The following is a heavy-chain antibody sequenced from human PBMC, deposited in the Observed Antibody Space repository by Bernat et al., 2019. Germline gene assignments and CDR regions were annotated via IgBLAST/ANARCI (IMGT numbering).Heavy chain of an antibody. V-gene: IGHV1-3*01. CDR2: INAYNGNT. Sequence: QVQLVQSGAEVKKPGASVKVSCKASGFTFTSYAIRWVRQAPGQRLEWMGWINAYNGNTRYAQKFQDRVTFTSYTSASTVYMEVSSLRSEDTAVYYCVRAREGHDDGADDGFDIWGQGTKVTVSS. D-gene: IGHD4-17*01. CDR1: GFTFTSYA. CDR3: VRAREGHDDGADDGFDI. J-gene: IGHJ3*02.